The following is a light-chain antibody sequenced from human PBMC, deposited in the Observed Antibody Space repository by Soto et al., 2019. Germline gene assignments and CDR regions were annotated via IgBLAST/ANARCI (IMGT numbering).Light chain of an antibody. CDR3: QQYGRSPGLLT. Sequence: EIVLTQSPGTLSLSPGERVTLSCRASQSVTNSYLAWYQQKPGQAPTLLIYEASTRATGIPDRFSGSGSGTDFTLTISRLEPEDFAVYYCQQYGRSPGLLTFGPGTKVDIK. CDR2: EAS. J-gene: IGKJ3*01. CDR1: QSVTNSY. V-gene: IGKV3-20*01.